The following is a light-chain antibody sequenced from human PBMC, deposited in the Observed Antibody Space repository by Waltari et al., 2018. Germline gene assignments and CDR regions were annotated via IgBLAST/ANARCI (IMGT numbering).Light chain of an antibody. J-gene: IGLJ2*01. CDR1: ALPTQY. Sequence: SSDLTQSPSVSVSPVQTARITCSGDALPTQYAFWYQQKPGQAPVLVIYKDIERPSGIPERFSGSSSGTTVTLTISGVQAEDEADYYCQSADSSGSLFGGGTKLTVL. V-gene: IGLV3-25*03. CDR2: KDI. CDR3: QSADSSGSL.